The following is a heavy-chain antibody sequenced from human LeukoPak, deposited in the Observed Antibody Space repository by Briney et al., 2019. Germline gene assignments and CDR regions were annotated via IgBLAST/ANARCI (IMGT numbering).Heavy chain of an antibody. CDR3: ARDAGELLYYFDY. J-gene: IGHJ4*02. D-gene: IGHD1-26*01. CDR2: IKQDGSEK. V-gene: IGHV3-7*01. CDR1: GFTFSSYW. Sequence: PGGSLRLSCAASGFTFSSYWMSWVRQAPGKGLEWVANIKQDGSEKYYVDSVKGRFTISRDNAKNSLYLQMNSLRAEDTAVYYCARDAGELLYYFDYWGQGTLVTVSS.